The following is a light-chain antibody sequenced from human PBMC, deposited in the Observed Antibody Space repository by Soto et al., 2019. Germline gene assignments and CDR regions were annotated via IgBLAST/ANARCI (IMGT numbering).Light chain of an antibody. V-gene: IGKV3D-20*02. J-gene: IGKJ1*01. CDR1: QTVRNNY. Sequence: IVMTQSPATLSVSPGETATLSCRASQTVRNNYLAWYQQKPGQAPRLLIYDASSRATGIPDRFSGGGSGTDFTLTISRLELEDFAVYYCQQRSNWPTWTFGQGTKVDIK. CDR2: DAS. CDR3: QQRSNWPTWT.